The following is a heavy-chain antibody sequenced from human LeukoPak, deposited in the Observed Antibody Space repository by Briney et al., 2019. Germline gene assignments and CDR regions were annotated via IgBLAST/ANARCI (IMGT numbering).Heavy chain of an antibody. J-gene: IGHJ4*02. V-gene: IGHV3-21*04. CDR2: ISSSSSYI. CDR1: GFTFSSYS. D-gene: IGHD2-15*01. Sequence: GGSLRLSCAASGFTFSSYSMNWVRQAPGKGLEWVSSISSSSSYIYYADSVKGRFTISRDNAKNTLYLQMNSLRAEDTAVYYCAKWLVPSIVVVVAATGFDYWGQGTLVTVSS. CDR3: AKWLVPSIVVVVAATGFDY.